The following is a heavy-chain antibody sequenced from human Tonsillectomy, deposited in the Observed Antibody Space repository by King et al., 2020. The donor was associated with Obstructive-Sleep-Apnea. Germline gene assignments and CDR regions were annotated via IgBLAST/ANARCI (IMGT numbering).Heavy chain of an antibody. CDR2: MNPNSGAT. V-gene: IGHV1-2*02. J-gene: IGHJ4*02. CDR3: ARGTLWFGTPYYFDN. D-gene: IGHD3-10*01. CDR1: GYSFTGYY. Sequence: VQLVQSGAEVKKTGASVQVSCKASGYSFTGYYLHWVRRAPGQGLEWVGWMNPNSGATTFAQKFQGRVTMTRDMAISTAYMDLSSLRSDDTAVYYCARGTLWFGTPYYFDNWGQGTLVTVSS.